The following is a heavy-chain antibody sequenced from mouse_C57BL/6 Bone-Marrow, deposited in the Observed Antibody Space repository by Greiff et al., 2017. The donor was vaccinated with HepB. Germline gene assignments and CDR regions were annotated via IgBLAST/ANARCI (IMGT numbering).Heavy chain of an antibody. CDR3: ARPYGSSYFDY. CDR1: GFTFSSYG. D-gene: IGHD1-1*01. CDR2: ISSGGSYT. Sequence: EVQGVESGGDLVKPGGSLKLSCAASGFTFSSYGMSWVRQTPDKRLEWVATISSGGSYTYYPDSVKGRFTISRDNAKNTLYLQMSSLKSEDTAMYYCARPYGSSYFDYWGQGTTLTVSS. V-gene: IGHV5-6*01. J-gene: IGHJ2*01.